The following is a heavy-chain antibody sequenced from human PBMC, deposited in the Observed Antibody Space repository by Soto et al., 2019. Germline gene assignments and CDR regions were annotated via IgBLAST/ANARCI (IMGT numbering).Heavy chain of an antibody. Sequence: PGGSLRLSCAASGFTFSSYAMHWVRQAPGKGLEWVAVISYDGSNKYYADSVKGRFTISRDNSKNTLYLQMNSLRAEDTAVYYCARELPREIVVVVAATPGSLDYWGQGT. V-gene: IGHV3-30-3*01. CDR2: ISYDGSNK. CDR3: ARELPREIVVVVAATPGSLDY. CDR1: GFTFSSYA. J-gene: IGHJ4*02. D-gene: IGHD2-15*01.